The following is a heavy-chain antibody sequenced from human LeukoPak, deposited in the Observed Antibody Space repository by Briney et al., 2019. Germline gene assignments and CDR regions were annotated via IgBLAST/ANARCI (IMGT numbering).Heavy chain of an antibody. V-gene: IGHV4-39*02. CDR3: ARDRYYGDYVGRAFDI. Sequence: SETLSLTCTVSGGSISSSSYYWGWIRQPPGKGLEWIGSIYYSGSTYYNPSLKSRVTISVDTSKNQFSLKLSSVTAADTAVYYCARDRYYGDYVGRAFDIWGQGTMVTVSS. D-gene: IGHD4-17*01. CDR1: GGSISSSSYY. CDR2: IYYSGST. J-gene: IGHJ3*02.